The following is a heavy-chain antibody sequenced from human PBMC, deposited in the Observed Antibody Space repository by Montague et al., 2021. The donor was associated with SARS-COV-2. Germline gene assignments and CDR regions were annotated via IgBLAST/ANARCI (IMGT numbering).Heavy chain of an antibody. V-gene: IGHV4-59*01. CDR1: GGSISSYY. J-gene: IGHJ4*02. Sequence: SEILSLTRTVSGGSISSYYWSWIRQPPGKGLEWIGYIYYSGSTNXNPSLKSRVTISVDTSKNQFSLKLSSVTAADTAVYYCARDTEGYISSWYHDYWGQGTLVTVSS. CDR3: ARDTEGYISSWYHDY. D-gene: IGHD6-13*01. CDR2: IYYSGST.